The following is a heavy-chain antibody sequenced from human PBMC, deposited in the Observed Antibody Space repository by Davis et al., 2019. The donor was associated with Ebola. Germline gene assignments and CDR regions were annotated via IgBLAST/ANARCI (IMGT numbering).Heavy chain of an antibody. CDR3: ARGPKYYYGSGSYYMSY. CDR2: INTNTGNP. D-gene: IGHD3-10*01. V-gene: IGHV7-4-1*02. J-gene: IGHJ4*02. CDR1: GYTFTSYT. Sequence: AASVKVSCKASGYTFTSYTMNWVRQAPGQGLEWMGWINTNTGNPTYAQGFTGRFVFSLDTSVSTAYLQISSLKAEDTAVYYCARGPKYYYGSGSYYMSYWGQGTLVTVSS.